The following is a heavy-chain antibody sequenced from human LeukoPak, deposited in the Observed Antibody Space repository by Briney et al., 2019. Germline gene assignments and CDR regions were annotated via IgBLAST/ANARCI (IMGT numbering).Heavy chain of an antibody. J-gene: IGHJ4*02. CDR1: GGSFSDYY. D-gene: IGHD3-3*02. CDR2: IIHSGAT. CDR3: ARGRFSVYYFDY. V-gene: IGHV4-34*01. Sequence: SETLSLTCGAFGGSFSDYYWSWIRQPPGKGLEWIGEIIHSGATSSSPSLKSRVTISMDPSKNQFSLRLSSVTAADTAVYYCARGRFSVYYFDYWGQGSLVTVSS.